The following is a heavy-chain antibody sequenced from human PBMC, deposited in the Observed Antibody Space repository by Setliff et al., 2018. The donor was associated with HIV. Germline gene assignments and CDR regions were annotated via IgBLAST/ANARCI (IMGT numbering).Heavy chain of an antibody. V-gene: IGHV4-38-2*02. Sequence: SETLSLTCKVSGAPISSYYWGWIRQPPGKGLEWIGSMYHTGSTYYSPSLNSRFTISVDTSKNQFSLKLRSVTAADTAVYYCARQPLYNDYDWRSYYFDYWGQGSLVTVSS. D-gene: IGHD5-12*01. J-gene: IGHJ4*01. CDR2: MYHTGST. CDR1: GAPISSYY. CDR3: ARQPLYNDYDWRSYYFDY.